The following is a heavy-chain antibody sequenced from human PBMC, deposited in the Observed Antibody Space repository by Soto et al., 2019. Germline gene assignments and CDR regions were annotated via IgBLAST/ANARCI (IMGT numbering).Heavy chain of an antibody. J-gene: IGHJ6*02. D-gene: IGHD5-18*01. CDR2: INHSGST. CDR1: GGSFSGYY. V-gene: IGHV4-34*01. CDR3: AKGVQLWDYYYSHGRDV. Sequence: PSEPLSLTCAVYGGSFSGYYWSWIRQPPGKGLGWIGEINHSGSTNYNPSLKSRVTISVDTSKNQFSLKLSSVTAADTAVYYCAKGVQLWDYYYSHGRDVWGQVTTVT.